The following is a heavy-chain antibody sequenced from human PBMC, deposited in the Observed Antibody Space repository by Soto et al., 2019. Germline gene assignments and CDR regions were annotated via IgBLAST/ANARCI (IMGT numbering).Heavy chain of an antibody. J-gene: IGHJ4*02. CDR3: ARGPNPYYFDY. Sequence: ASVKVSCKASGYXFTSYAMHWVRQAPGQRLEWMGWINAGNGNTKYSQKFQGRVTITRDTSASTAYMELSSLRSEDTAVYYCARGPNPYYFDYWGQGTLVTVSS. CDR1: GYXFTSYA. V-gene: IGHV1-3*01. CDR2: INAGNGNT.